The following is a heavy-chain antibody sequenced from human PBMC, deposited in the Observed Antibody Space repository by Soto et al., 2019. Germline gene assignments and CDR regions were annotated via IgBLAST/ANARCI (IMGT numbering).Heavy chain of an antibody. J-gene: IGHJ6*02. V-gene: IGHV3-30*18. CDR3: AKCDDSSGYYLVADYYYGMAV. D-gene: IGHD3-22*01. Sequence: GGSLRLSCAASGLTFSSYGMHWVRQAPGKGLEWVAVISYDGSNKYYADSVKGRFTISRDNSKNTLYLQMNSLRAEDTAVYYCAKCDDSSGYYLVADYYYGMAVWGQGTTVTVSS. CDR1: GLTFSSYG. CDR2: ISYDGSNK.